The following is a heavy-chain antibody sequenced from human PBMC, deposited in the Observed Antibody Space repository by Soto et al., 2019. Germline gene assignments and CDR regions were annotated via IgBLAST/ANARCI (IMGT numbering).Heavy chain of an antibody. V-gene: IGHV4-4*02. CDR2: IYHSGTF. CDR1: GDSVSSSSC. Sequence: QVRLQESGPGLVEPSGTLSLTCAVSGDSVSSSSCWSWVRQAPGKGLEWIGEIYHSGTFHYNPSLASRVSVSVAKSRNQLSLNLKSVTAADTAVYYCVRSVPAATWQYSGMDVWGQGTTVTVSS. CDR3: VRSVPAATWQYSGMDV. J-gene: IGHJ6*02. D-gene: IGHD2-2*01.